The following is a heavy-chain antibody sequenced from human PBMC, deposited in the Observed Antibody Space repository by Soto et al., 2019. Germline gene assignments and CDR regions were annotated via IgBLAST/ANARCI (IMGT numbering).Heavy chain of an antibody. CDR1: GFTFSSYA. D-gene: IGHD1-26*01. CDR2: ISGSGGST. V-gene: IGHV3-23*01. J-gene: IGHJ4*02. CDR3: ARRGSGSYYDY. Sequence: EVQLLESGGGLVQPGGYLRLSCAASGFTFSSYAMRWVRQAPVKGLEWVSAISGSGGSTYYADSVKGRFTISRDNSKNTLYLQMNSLRAEDTAVYYCARRGSGSYYDYWGQGTVVTVSS.